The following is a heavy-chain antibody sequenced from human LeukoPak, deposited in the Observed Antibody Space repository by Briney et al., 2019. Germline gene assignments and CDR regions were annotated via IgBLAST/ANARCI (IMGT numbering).Heavy chain of an antibody. CDR3: ARDVYSSGWYGSSDY. Sequence: SETLSLTCTVSGDSISSTNYYWGWIRQPPGKGLEWIGSIYYSGSTFNNPSLKSRVTISVDTSKNQFSLKLSSVTAADTAVYYCARDVYSSGWYGSSDYWGQGTLVTVSS. CDR1: GDSISSTNYY. J-gene: IGHJ4*02. D-gene: IGHD6-19*01. CDR2: IYYSGST. V-gene: IGHV4-39*07.